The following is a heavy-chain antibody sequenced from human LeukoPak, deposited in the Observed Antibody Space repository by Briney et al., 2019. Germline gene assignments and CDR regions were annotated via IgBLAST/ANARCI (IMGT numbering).Heavy chain of an antibody. J-gene: IGHJ3*02. CDR3: ARPLLLPVAAFDI. CDR2: IYPGDCGT. V-gene: IGHV5-51*01. Sequence: LGESLKISCKGSGYSFTSYWIGGGRQMPGEGLEWMGSIYPGDCGTSYSPSFQGQVTISADTSISTAYLQWSSLKAADTAMYYCARPLLLPVAAFDIWGRGTMVTVSS. CDR1: GYSFTSYW. D-gene: IGHD5-12*01.